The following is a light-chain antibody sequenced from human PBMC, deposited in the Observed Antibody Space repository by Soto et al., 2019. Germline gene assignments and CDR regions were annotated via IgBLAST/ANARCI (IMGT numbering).Light chain of an antibody. V-gene: IGLV2-11*01. J-gene: IGLJ1*01. Sequence: QPVLTQPRSVSGSPGQSVTISCTGTSSDVGDYNYVSWYQQHPGKAPKLMIYDVSKRPSGVPDRFSGSKSGNTASLTISGLQAEDEADYYCCSYAGSYTWVFGTGTKVTVL. CDR1: SSDVGDYNY. CDR3: CSYAGSYTWV. CDR2: DVS.